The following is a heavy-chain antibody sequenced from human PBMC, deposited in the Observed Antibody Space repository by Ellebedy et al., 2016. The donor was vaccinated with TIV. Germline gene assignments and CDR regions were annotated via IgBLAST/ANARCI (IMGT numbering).Heavy chain of an antibody. D-gene: IGHD1-26*01. V-gene: IGHV4-4*02. CDR1: GGSISSSNW. Sequence: MPSETLSLTCAVSGGSISSSNWWSWVRQPPGKGLEWIGVIYHSGSTNYNPSLKSRVTISVDKSKNQFSLKLSSVTAADTAVYYCARVPRDGRRGFYFDYWGQGTLVTVSS. CDR3: ARVPRDGRRGFYFDY. J-gene: IGHJ4*02. CDR2: IYHSGST.